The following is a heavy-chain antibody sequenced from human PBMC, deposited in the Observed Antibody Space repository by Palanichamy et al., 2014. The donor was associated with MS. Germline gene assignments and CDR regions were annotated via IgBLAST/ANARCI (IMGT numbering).Heavy chain of an antibody. CDR3: AKERWLQETKRPNDF. J-gene: IGHJ4*02. V-gene: IGHV3-23*01. CDR1: GVRISEYV. D-gene: IGHD5-24*01. CDR2: ISGSGEST. Sequence: DVQLLESGGGLLQAGGSLRLSCAVSGVRISEYVMSWVRQAPGKGLEWVSGISGSGESTYYADSVKGRVTISKDNSKNTVFLQMDSLRVEDTAVYYCAKERWLQETKRPNDFWGQGTLVTVSS.